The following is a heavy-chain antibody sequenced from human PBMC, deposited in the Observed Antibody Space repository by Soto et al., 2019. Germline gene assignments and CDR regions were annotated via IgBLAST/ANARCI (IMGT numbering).Heavy chain of an antibody. V-gene: IGHV3-7*05. CDR2: IKQDGTER. Sequence: GGSLRLSCAASGFALTNYWMTWVRQAPGKGLEWVANIKQDGTERYYLDSVKGRFTISRDNAKNSLYLQMDRLRAEDTAVYYCARAIAAADSYWGQGTQVTGSS. CDR1: GFALTNYW. CDR3: ARAIAAADSY. J-gene: IGHJ4*02. D-gene: IGHD6-13*01.